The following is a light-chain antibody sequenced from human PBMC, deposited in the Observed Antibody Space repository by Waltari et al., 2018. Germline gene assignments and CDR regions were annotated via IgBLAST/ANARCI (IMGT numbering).Light chain of an antibody. V-gene: IGLV2-23*02. J-gene: IGLJ2*01. CDR1: SNDVGYFDL. CDR2: QVT. Sequence: QSALTQPASVSGSPGKSITIPCTGTSNDVGYFDLVSWYQQHPGKAPKLLIYQVTKRPSEISYRFSGSKSGSTASLTISGLQSEDEADYYCSSYAGDNRLIFGGGTKVTVL. CDR3: SSYAGDNRLI.